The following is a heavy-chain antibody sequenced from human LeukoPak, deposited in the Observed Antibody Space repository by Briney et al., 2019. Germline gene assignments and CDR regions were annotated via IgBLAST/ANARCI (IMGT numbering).Heavy chain of an antibody. Sequence: PGRSLRLSCAASGFTFSSYGMHWVRQAPGKGLEWVAVIWYDGSNKYYADSVKGRFTISRDNSKNTLYLQMNSLRAEDTAVYYCAKGVRPVGVWGQGTLVTVSS. D-gene: IGHD3-10*01. CDR3: AKGVRPVGV. V-gene: IGHV3-33*06. CDR2: IWYDGSNK. CDR1: GFTFSSYG. J-gene: IGHJ4*02.